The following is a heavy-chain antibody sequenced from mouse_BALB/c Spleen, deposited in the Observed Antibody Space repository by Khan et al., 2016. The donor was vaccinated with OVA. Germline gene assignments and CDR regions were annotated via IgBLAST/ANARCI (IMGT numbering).Heavy chain of an antibody. Sequence: EVELVESGGGLVKPGGSLKLSCAASGFTFSSFVMSWVRQTPEKRLEWVATINSAGFYTYYPDSVKGRCTISRDNAKHTLYLQMNSLRSEDTAMYYCANGNYGWFAYWGQGTLVTVSA. J-gene: IGHJ3*01. V-gene: IGHV5-9-1*01. D-gene: IGHD1-1*02. CDR1: GFTFSSFV. CDR3: ANGNYGWFAY. CDR2: INSAGFYT.